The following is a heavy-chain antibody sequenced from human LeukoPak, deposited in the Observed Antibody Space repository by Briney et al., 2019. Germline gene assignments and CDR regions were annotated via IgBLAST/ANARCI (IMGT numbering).Heavy chain of an antibody. J-gene: IGHJ4*02. CDR3: ATYTLSQFWSGYYHFDY. V-gene: IGHV1-69*05. Sequence: SVKVSCKASGGNFISYAVSWVRQAPGQGLEWMGGIIPMFGTSNYAQKFQGRVTITTDESTTPAYMELSSLSSEDTAVYYCATYTLSQFWSGYYHFDYWGQGTLVSVSS. CDR1: GGNFISYA. D-gene: IGHD3-3*01. CDR2: IIPMFGTS.